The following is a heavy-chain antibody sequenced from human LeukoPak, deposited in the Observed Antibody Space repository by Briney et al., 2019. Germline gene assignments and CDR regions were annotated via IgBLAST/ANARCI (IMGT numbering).Heavy chain of an antibody. CDR3: ARISRQLAVLDY. Sequence: SVKVSCKASGGTFSSYAISWVRQAPGQGLEWMGGIIPIFGTANYAQKFQGRVTITTDESTSTAYMELSSLRSEDTAVYYCARISRQLAVLDYWGQGTLVTVSS. V-gene: IGHV1-69*05. J-gene: IGHJ4*02. D-gene: IGHD6-13*01. CDR2: IIPIFGTA. CDR1: GGTFSSYA.